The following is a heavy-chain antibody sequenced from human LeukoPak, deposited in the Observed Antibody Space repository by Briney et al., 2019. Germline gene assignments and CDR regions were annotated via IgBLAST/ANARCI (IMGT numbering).Heavy chain of an antibody. CDR1: GFTFSSYW. V-gene: IGHV3-7*01. D-gene: IGHD4-23*01. CDR3: ARETGGYSDY. CDR2: IKQDGSEK. Sequence: GESLKISCAASGFTFSSYWMSWVRQAPGKGLEWVANIKQDGSEKYYVDSVKGRFTISRDNAKNSLYLQMNSLRAEDTAVYYCARETGGYSDYWGQGTLVTVSS. J-gene: IGHJ4*02.